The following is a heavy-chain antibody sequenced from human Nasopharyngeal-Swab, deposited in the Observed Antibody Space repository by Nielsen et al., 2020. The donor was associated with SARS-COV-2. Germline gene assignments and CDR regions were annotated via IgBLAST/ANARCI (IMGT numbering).Heavy chain of an antibody. V-gene: IGHV1-18*01. D-gene: IGHD4-11*01. CDR1: GYTFTSYG. CDR2: ISAYNGNT. CDR3: ARMSFWGHDYSNLPQDYYGMDV. Sequence: ASVKVSCKASGYTFTSYGISWVRQAPGQGLEWMGWISAYNGNTSYAQKLQGRVTMTTDTSTSTAYMELRSLRSDDTAVYYCARMSFWGHDYSNLPQDYYGMDVWGQGTTVTVSS. J-gene: IGHJ6*02.